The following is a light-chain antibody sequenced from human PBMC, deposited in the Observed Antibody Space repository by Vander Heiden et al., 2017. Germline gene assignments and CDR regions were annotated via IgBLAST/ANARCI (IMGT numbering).Light chain of an antibody. J-gene: IGLJ3*02. CDR1: KIGTRN. V-gene: IGLV3-21*02. CDR2: GDT. Sequence: YVLTQPPSVSVAPGQTATLPCAGVKIGTRNVQWSQQRPGQSPVLVVYGDTDRPSGIPDRFSGSNSGNTATLTINRAEAGDEADYYCQVWDRGSDHVVFGGGTKLTVL. CDR3: QVWDRGSDHVV.